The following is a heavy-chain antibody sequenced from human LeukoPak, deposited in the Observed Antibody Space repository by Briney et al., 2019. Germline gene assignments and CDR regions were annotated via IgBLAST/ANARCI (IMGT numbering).Heavy chain of an antibody. Sequence: SETLSLTCAAYGGSFSGYYWSWIRQPPGKGLEWIGEINHSGSTNYNPSLKSRVTISVDKSKNQFSLKLSSVTAADTAVYYSARGGDIVVVVAATGAFDIWGQGTMVTVSS. V-gene: IGHV4-34*01. J-gene: IGHJ3*02. CDR2: INHSGST. CDR3: ARGGDIVVVVAATGAFDI. D-gene: IGHD2-15*01. CDR1: GGSFSGYY.